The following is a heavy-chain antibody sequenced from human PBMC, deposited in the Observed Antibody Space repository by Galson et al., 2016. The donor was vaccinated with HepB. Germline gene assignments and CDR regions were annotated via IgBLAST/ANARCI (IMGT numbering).Heavy chain of an antibody. CDR3: AKEDGGFNFDP. D-gene: IGHD2-15*01. CDR2: INWNSARV. Sequence: SLRLSCAASGFIFDDYSMHWVRQIPGKGLEWVSGINWNSARVDYAGSVKGRFTISRDKNSPFLQMTSLRPEDTALYYCAKEDGGFNFDPWGQGTLVTVSS. V-gene: IGHV3-9*01. J-gene: IGHJ5*02. CDR1: GFIFDDYS.